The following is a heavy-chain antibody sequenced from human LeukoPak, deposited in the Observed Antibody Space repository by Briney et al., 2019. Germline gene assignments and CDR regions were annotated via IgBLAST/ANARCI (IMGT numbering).Heavy chain of an antibody. Sequence: SETLSLTCTVSGYSISSGYYWGWIRQPPGKGLEWIGSIYHSGSTYYNPSLKSRVTISVDTSKNQFSLKLSSVTAADTAVYYCARDGLKYYFDYWGQGTLVTVSS. CDR2: IYHSGST. J-gene: IGHJ4*02. CDR3: ARDGLKYYFDY. V-gene: IGHV4-38-2*02. CDR1: GYSISSGYY.